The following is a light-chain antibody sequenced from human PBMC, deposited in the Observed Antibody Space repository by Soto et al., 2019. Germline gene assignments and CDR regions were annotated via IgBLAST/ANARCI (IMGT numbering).Light chain of an antibody. Sequence: IQMTQSPSSLSASVGDRVTITCRASQGISNYLAWYQQIPGKVPRLLIYAASTLQSGVPSRYSGSGSGTEFTLTISNLQPDDFATYYCQQYESYSPWTFGQGTKVDIK. CDR2: AAS. CDR3: QQYESYSPWT. J-gene: IGKJ1*01. CDR1: QGISNY. V-gene: IGKV1-27*01.